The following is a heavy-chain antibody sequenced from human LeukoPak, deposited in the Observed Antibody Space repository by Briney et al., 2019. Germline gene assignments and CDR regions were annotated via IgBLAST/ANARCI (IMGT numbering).Heavy chain of an antibody. CDR3: ARDRPLFYDILTGYCDY. CDR2: ISSSSSYI. Sequence: PGGSLRLSCAASGFTFSEYYMNWIRQAPGKGLEWVSSISSSSSYIYYADSVKGRFTISRDNAKNSLYLQMNSLRAEDTAVYYCARDRPLFYDILTGYCDYWGQGTLVTVSS. D-gene: IGHD3-9*01. V-gene: IGHV3-11*06. CDR1: GFTFSEYY. J-gene: IGHJ4*02.